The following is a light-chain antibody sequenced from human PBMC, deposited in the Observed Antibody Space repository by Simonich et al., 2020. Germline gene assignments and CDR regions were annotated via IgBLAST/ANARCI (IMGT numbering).Light chain of an antibody. V-gene: IGLV2-23*03. CDR3: CSYAGSSTFVV. CDR2: EGR. CDR1: SSDVGSYNL. J-gene: IGLJ2*01. Sequence: QSALTQPASVSGSPGQSITISCTGTSSDVGSYNLVSWYQQPPGKAPKLKIYEGRKRPSGVSNRFSCSKSGNTASLTISGLQAEDEADYYCCSYAGSSTFVVFGGGTKLTVL.